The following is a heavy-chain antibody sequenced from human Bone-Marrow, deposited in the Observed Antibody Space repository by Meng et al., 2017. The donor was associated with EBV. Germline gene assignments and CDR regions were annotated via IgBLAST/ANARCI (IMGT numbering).Heavy chain of an antibody. CDR1: GGSISSSSSY. V-gene: IGHV4-39*01. Sequence: QGSCPGLVMPSETLSRTCTVSGGSISSSSSYWGWIRQPPGKGLEWIGSIYYSGSTYYNPSLKSRVTISVDTSKNQFSLKLSSVTAADTAVYYCARRSPLRVLDPWGQGTLVTVSS. J-gene: IGHJ5*02. CDR3: ARRSPLRVLDP. CDR2: IYYSGST.